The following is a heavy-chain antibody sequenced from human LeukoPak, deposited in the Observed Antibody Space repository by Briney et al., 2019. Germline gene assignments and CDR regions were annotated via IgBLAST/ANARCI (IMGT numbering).Heavy chain of an antibody. CDR1: GGSITSYY. J-gene: IGHJ4*02. Sequence: SETLSLTCTVSGGSITSYYWSWIRQPPGKGLEWIGYIYYLGSTNYNPSLKSRVTISVDTSKNQFSLKLSSVTAADTAVYYCARDWRRNYYGSGSYLHFDYWGQGTLVTVSS. D-gene: IGHD3-10*01. V-gene: IGHV4-59*01. CDR2: IYYLGST. CDR3: ARDWRRNYYGSGSYLHFDY.